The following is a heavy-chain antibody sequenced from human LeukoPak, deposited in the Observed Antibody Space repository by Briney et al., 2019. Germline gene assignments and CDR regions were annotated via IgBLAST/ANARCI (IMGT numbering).Heavy chain of an antibody. Sequence: WASVKVSCKASGYTFTGYYMHWVRQAPGQGLEWMGWINPNSGGTNYAQKFQGWVTMTRDTSISTAYMELSRLRSDDTAVYYCARARYDSSGSFDYWGQGTLVTVSS. CDR1: GYTFTGYY. CDR3: ARARYDSSGSFDY. D-gene: IGHD3-22*01. J-gene: IGHJ4*02. V-gene: IGHV1-2*04. CDR2: INPNSGGT.